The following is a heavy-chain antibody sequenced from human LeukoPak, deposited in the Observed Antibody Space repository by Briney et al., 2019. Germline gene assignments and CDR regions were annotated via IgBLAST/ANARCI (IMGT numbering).Heavy chain of an antibody. D-gene: IGHD1-1*01. V-gene: IGHV4-61*02. J-gene: IGHJ4*02. Sequence: SQTLSLTCTASGFTISSGSYYWRWIGQPAGKGLEWIGRIYTSGSTNYNPSLKSRVTISVDTSKNQFSLKLSSVTAADTAVYYCASLWNDGGFDYWGQGTLVTVSS. CDR2: IYTSGST. CDR1: GFTISSGSYY. CDR3: ASLWNDGGFDY.